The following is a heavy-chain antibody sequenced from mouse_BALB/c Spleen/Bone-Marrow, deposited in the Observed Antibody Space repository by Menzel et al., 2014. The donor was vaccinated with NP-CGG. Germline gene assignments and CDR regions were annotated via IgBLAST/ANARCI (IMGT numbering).Heavy chain of an antibody. CDR1: GYSFTGYF. Sequence: LQQPGPELVKPGASVKISCKASGYSFTGYFMNWVIQSHGKSLEWIGRINPYNGDSFYNQKFKGKATLTVDKSSSTAHMELRSPASEDSAVYYCARVTTDWYFDVWGAGTTVTVSS. V-gene: IGHV1-20*02. CDR2: INPYNGDS. J-gene: IGHJ1*01. D-gene: IGHD1-1*01. CDR3: ARVTTDWYFDV.